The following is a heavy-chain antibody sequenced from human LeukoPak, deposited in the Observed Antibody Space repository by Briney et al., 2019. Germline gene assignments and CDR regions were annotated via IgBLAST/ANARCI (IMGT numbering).Heavy chain of an antibody. J-gene: IGHJ5*02. CDR2: IYSGGST. CDR3: AKGRGIAVAGKNGWFDP. Sequence: PGGSLRLSCAASGFTVSSNYMSWVRQAPGKGLEWVSVIYSGGSTYYADSAKGRFTISRDNSKNTLYLQMNSLRAEDTAVYYCAKGRGIAVAGKNGWFDPWGQGTLVTVSS. V-gene: IGHV3-66*01. D-gene: IGHD6-19*01. CDR1: GFTVSSNY.